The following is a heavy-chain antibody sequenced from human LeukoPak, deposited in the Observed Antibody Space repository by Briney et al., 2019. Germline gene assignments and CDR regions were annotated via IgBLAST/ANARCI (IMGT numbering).Heavy chain of an antibody. J-gene: IGHJ6*03. D-gene: IGHD3-22*01. CDR2: INHSGST. CDR1: GGSFSGYY. Sequence: PSETLSLTCAVYGGSFSGYYWSWIRQPPGKGLEWIGEINHSGSTNYNPSLKSRVTISVDTSKNQFSLKLSSVTAADTAVYYCARGLKYYYDSSGYYSNQYYYYYMDVWGKGTTVTVSS. V-gene: IGHV4-34*01. CDR3: ARGLKYYYDSSGYYSNQYYYYYMDV.